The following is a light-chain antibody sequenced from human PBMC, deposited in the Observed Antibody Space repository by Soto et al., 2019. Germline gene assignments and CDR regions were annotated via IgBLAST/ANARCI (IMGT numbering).Light chain of an antibody. CDR3: AAWDGSLNVVL. CDR2: SSN. J-gene: IGLJ3*02. CDR1: SSNIGTNT. Sequence: QSVLTQPPSASGTPGQRGTISCAGSSSNIGTNTVNWYQQFPRSAPKLLMYSSNQRPSGVPDRFSGSKSGTSASLAISGLQSEHEADYYCAAWDGSLNVVLFGGGTKVTVL. V-gene: IGLV1-44*01.